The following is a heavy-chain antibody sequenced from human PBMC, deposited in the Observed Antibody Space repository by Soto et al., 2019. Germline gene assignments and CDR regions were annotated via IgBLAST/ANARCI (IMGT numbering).Heavy chain of an antibody. D-gene: IGHD3-22*01. V-gene: IGHV3-49*05. J-gene: IGHJ6*02. CDR3: TRDLGPDYYDSSGYYGWNYYYYYGMDV. Sequence: KPGGSLRLSCTASGFTFGDYAMSWFRQAPGKGLEWVGFIRSKAYGGTTEYAASVKGRFTISRDDSKSIAYLQMNSLKTEDTAVYYCTRDLGPDYYDSSGYYGWNYYYYYGMDVWGQGTTVTVSS. CDR1: GFTFGDYA. CDR2: IRSKAYGGTT.